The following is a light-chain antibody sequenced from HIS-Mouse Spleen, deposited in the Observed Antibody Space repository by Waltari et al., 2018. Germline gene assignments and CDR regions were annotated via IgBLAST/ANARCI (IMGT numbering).Light chain of an antibody. CDR1: SSDVGGYNY. J-gene: IGLJ3*02. V-gene: IGLV2-14*01. Sequence: QSALTQPPSASGSPGQSVTIPCTGTSSDVGGYNYVSWYQQHPGKAPKLMIYEVSKRPSGVSNRFSGSKSGNTASLTISGLQAEDEADYYCSSYTSSSTLEVFGGGTKLTVL. CDR3: SSYTSSSTLEV. CDR2: EVS.